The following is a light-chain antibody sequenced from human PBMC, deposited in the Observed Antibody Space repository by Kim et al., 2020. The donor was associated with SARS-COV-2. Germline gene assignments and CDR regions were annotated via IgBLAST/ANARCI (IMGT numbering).Light chain of an antibody. Sequence: GQSVTISCTGTRSDIGGYDRVSWYQQSPGTAPKLLIYEVTNRPSGVPDRFSGSKSGSTASLTIAGRQTEDEAHYDCSSFTDSTTVIFGGGTQLTVL. CDR1: RSDIGGYDR. J-gene: IGLJ2*01. CDR3: SSFTDSTTVI. V-gene: IGLV2-18*02. CDR2: EVT.